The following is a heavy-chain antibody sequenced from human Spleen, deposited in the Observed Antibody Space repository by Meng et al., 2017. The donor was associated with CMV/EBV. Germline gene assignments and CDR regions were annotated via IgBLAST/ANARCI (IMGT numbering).Heavy chain of an antibody. V-gene: IGHV3-21*04. J-gene: IGHJ3*02. CDR1: GFTFSSYS. D-gene: IGHD1-20*01. Sequence: GGSLRLSCAASGFTFSSYSMTWVRQAPGKGLEWVSSISSSSSYIYYADSVKGRFTISRDNAKNSLYLQMNSLRTEDTALYYCAKDLKLNWNDVVGAFDIWGQGTMVTVSS. CDR2: ISSSSSYI. CDR3: AKDLKLNWNDVVGAFDI.